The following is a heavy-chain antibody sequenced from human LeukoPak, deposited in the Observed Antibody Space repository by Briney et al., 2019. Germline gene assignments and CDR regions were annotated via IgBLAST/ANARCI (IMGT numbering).Heavy chain of an antibody. CDR1: GFTFSSYA. CDR2: ISGSGGST. CDR3: AKLHDYGDYYFDY. J-gene: IGHJ4*02. Sequence: GGSLRLSCAASGFTFSSYAMSWVRQAPGKGLEWVSAISGSGGSTYYADSVKGRFTISRDNSKNTLYLQMNSLRAEDTAVYYSAKLHDYGDYYFDYWGQGTLVTVSS. V-gene: IGHV3-23*01. D-gene: IGHD4-17*01.